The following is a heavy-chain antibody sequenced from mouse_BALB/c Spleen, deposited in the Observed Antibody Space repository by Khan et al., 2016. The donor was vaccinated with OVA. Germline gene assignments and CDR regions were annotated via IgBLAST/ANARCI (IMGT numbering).Heavy chain of an antibody. D-gene: IGHD2-1*01. J-gene: IGHJ3*01. Sequence: QIQLVQSGPELKKPGETVKMSCKASGYTFTNYGMNWMKQAPGKGLKWMGWINTYTGEPTYADDFKGRFAFSLETSASTAYLQINTLKNEDTATYCCARSNGNYWFGYWGQGTLVTVSA. V-gene: IGHV9-3-1*01. CDR2: INTYTGEP. CDR1: GYTFTNYG. CDR3: ARSNGNYWFGY.